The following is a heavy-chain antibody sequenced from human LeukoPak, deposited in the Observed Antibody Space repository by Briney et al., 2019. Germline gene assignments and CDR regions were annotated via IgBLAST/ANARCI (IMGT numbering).Heavy chain of an antibody. CDR3: ASYKLWPTWLDT. J-gene: IGHJ5*02. D-gene: IGHD5-18*01. Sequence: SETLSLTCTVSGGSISSSSYDWGWIRQPPGKGLEWIWIIYCIVSAYDNPSLKRRVTISVAPSKNKFSLKLSSVTAADTAVYYCASYKLWPTWLDTWGQGTLVTVSS. CDR2: IYCIVSA. CDR1: GGSISSSSYD. V-gene: IGHV4-39*01.